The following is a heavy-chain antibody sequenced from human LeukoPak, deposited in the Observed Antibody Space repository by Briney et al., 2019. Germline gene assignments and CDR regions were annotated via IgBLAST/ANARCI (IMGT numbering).Heavy chain of an antibody. D-gene: IGHD3-22*01. Sequence: SETLSLTCTASGGSISSSSYYWGWIRQPPGKGLEWIGEINHSGSTNYNPSLKSRVTISVDTSKNQFSLKLSSVTAADTAVYYCARAGYDSSGYHSQDFDYWGQGTLVTVSS. CDR2: INHSGST. CDR1: GGSISSSSYY. J-gene: IGHJ4*02. CDR3: ARAGYDSSGYHSQDFDY. V-gene: IGHV4-39*07.